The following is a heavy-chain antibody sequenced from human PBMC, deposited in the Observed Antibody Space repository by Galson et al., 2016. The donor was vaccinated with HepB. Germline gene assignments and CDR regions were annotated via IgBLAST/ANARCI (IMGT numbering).Heavy chain of an antibody. CDR2: ISTYNGDT. Sequence: SVKVSCKASGYTFIDYGFSWVRQAPGQGFEWMGWISTYNGDTNYAQKLLGRVNMTTETSTSTVYMELRSLRSEDTAVYFCARDIGSGGSYFDYWGQGTLVTVSS. D-gene: IGHD1-14*01. CDR1: GYTFIDYG. CDR3: ARDIGSGGSYFDY. V-gene: IGHV1-18*01. J-gene: IGHJ4*02.